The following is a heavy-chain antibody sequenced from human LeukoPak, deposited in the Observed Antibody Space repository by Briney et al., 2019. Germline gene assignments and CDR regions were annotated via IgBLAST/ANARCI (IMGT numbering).Heavy chain of an antibody. CDR1: GFTFSNYW. Sequence: GGSLRLSCAASGFTFSNYWMNWVRQAPGKGLEWVSLISGDGGSTYYADSVKGRFTISRDNSKNSLYLQMNSLRTEDTALYYCAKECGGSYSPAFCGVDYWGQGTLVTVSS. V-gene: IGHV3-43*02. CDR3: AKECGGSYSPAFCGVDY. CDR2: ISGDGGST. D-gene: IGHD1-26*01. J-gene: IGHJ4*02.